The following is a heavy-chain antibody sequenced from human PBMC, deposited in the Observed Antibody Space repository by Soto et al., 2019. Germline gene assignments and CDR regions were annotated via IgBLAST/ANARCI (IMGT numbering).Heavy chain of an antibody. CDR1: GYTFTSYD. Sequence: QVQLVQSGAEVKKPGASVKVSCKASGYTFTSYDINWVRQATGQGLEWMGWMNPNSGNTGYAQKFQGRVTMTRNTSISTADMALSSLRSEDTAVYYCAREGTIFGIARGMDVWGQGTTVTVSS. D-gene: IGHD3-3*01. J-gene: IGHJ6*02. V-gene: IGHV1-8*01. CDR2: MNPNSGNT. CDR3: AREGTIFGIARGMDV.